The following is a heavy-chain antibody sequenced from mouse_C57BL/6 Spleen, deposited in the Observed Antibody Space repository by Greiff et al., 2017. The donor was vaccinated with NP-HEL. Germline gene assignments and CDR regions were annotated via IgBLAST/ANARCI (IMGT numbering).Heavy chain of an antibody. CDR1: GFTFTDYY. D-gene: IGHD3-2*02. CDR3: ARSTAQDPWFAY. V-gene: IGHV7-3*01. CDR2: IRNKANGYTT. Sequence: EVMLVESGGGLVQPGGSLSLSCAASGFTFTDYYMSWVRQPPGKALEWLGFIRNKANGYTTEYSASVKGRFTISRDNSQSILYLQMNALRAEDSATYYCARSTAQDPWFAYWGQGTLVTVSA. J-gene: IGHJ3*01.